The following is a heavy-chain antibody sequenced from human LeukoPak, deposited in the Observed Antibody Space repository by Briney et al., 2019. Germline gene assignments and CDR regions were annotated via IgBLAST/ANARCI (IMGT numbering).Heavy chain of an antibody. V-gene: IGHV4-61*02. CDR1: GGSISSGSYY. D-gene: IGHD6-19*01. Sequence: SETLSLTCTVSGGSISSGSYYWSWIRQPAGKGLEWIGRIYTSGSTNYNPSLKSRVTISVDTSKSQFSLKLSSATAADTAVYYCARYSSGWFDYWGQGTLVTVSS. J-gene: IGHJ4*02. CDR2: IYTSGST. CDR3: ARYSSGWFDY.